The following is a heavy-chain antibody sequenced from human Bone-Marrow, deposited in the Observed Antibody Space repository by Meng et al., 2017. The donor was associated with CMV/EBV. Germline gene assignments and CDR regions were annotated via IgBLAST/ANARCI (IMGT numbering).Heavy chain of an antibody. Sequence: GSLRLSCTVSGGSISSYYWSWIRQPPGKGLEWIGYIYYSGSTNYNPSLKSRVTISVDTPKNQFSLKLSSVTAADTAVYYCASSGAGMDVWGQGTTVTVSS. CDR1: GGSISSYY. D-gene: IGHD4/OR15-4a*01. CDR3: ASSGAGMDV. J-gene: IGHJ6*02. CDR2: IYYSGST. V-gene: IGHV4-59*01.